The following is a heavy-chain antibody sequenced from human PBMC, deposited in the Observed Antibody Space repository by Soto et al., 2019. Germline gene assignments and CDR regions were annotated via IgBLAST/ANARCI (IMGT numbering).Heavy chain of an antibody. J-gene: IGHJ4*02. CDR3: ARSPDSGDYVDY. CDR1: GGSVSSDSYY. Sequence: QVQLQESGPRLVQPSETLSLTCSVSGGSVSSDSYYWSWIRQPPGAGLEWIGYIYFSGTTNYNPSLESRVTILVDSSKHQFSLKLSSVTAADTAVYYCARSPDSGDYVDYWGQGTLVAVSS. D-gene: IGHD4-17*01. V-gene: IGHV4-61*01. CDR2: IYFSGTT.